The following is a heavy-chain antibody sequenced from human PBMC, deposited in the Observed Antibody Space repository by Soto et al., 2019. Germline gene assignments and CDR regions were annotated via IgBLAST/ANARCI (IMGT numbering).Heavy chain of an antibody. J-gene: IGHJ4*02. CDR3: ARHLGTPGTWGFDS. V-gene: IGHV4-4*02. Sequence: QVQLQVSGPGLVKPSGSLSLTCSVSSASISSNWWSWVRQPPGKGLEWIGEIYQSGRTNYNPPLKSRAAISLDMSKNQFSLNLSSVTAADTALYYCARHLGTPGTWGFDSWGQGTLVTVSS. CDR2: IYQSGRT. D-gene: IGHD1-1*01. CDR1: SASISSNW.